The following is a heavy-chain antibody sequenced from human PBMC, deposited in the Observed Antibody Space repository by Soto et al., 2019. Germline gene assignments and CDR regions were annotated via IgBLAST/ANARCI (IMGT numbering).Heavy chain of an antibody. J-gene: IGHJ4*02. CDR2: ISGSGGST. V-gene: IGHV3-23*01. CDR1: GFTFSGYA. D-gene: IGHD6-19*01. CDR3: AKLSSGFYNYFDY. Sequence: GGSLRLSCAASGFTFSGYAMSWVRQAPGKGLEWVSTISGSGGSTYYADSVTGRFTISRDKSKNTVYLQMDSLRAEDTAVYYCAKLSSGFYNYFDYGGQGTLVTVSS.